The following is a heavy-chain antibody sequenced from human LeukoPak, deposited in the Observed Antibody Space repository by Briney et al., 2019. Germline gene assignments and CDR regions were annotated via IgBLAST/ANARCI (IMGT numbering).Heavy chain of an antibody. CDR3: ARQYSYCSSPSCYYYYMDV. D-gene: IGHD2-2*01. CDR2: IKPDGREK. Sequence: GGSLRLAWAADGITFSMYWMSWVRQAPGRGLEWVANIKPDGREKYYVDSVEGRFTISRDNAKNSLYLQMNSRRAEDTALYHCARQYSYCSSPSCYYYYMDVRRKGTTVTVSS. V-gene: IGHV3-7*03. J-gene: IGHJ6*03. CDR1: GITFSMYW.